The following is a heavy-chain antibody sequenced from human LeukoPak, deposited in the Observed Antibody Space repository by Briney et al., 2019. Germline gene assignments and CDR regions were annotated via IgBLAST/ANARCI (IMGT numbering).Heavy chain of an antibody. CDR1: GGSISSSSYY. Sequence: SETLSLTCTVSGGSISSSSYYWGWIRQPPGKGLEWIGSIYYSGGTYYNPSLKSRVTISIDTSKNQFSLKLSSVTAADTAVYYCARVVRARDSSGSFDYWGQGTLVTVSS. CDR3: ARVVRARDSSGSFDY. J-gene: IGHJ4*02. D-gene: IGHD3-22*01. V-gene: IGHV4-39*07. CDR2: IYYSGGT.